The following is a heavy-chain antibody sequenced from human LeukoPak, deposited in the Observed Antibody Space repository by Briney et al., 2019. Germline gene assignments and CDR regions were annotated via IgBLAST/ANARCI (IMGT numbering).Heavy chain of an antibody. J-gene: IGHJ4*02. CDR1: GFTFSSYA. V-gene: IGHV3-23*01. CDR3: AIPTVVGATSPLDY. Sequence: GGSLRLSCAASGFTFSSYAMSWVRQAPGKGLEWVSAISGSGGSTYYADSVKGRFTISRDNSKNTLYLQMNSLRAEDTAVYYCAIPTVVGATSPLDYWGQGTLVTVSS. CDR2: ISGSGGST. D-gene: IGHD1-26*01.